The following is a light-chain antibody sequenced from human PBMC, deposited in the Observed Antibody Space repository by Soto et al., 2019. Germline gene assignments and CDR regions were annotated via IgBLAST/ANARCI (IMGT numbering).Light chain of an antibody. CDR2: DAS. CDR1: QSVSYH. CDR3: QQRTDRPPWT. Sequence: VVMTQTPATLSVSPGGRVTLPCRASQSVSYHVAWYQQKPGQTPRLVIYDASIRASGIPARFSGSGSGTDFTLSISSLEPEDFAVYYCQQRTDRPPWTFGQGTKVDIK. V-gene: IGKV3-11*01. J-gene: IGKJ1*01.